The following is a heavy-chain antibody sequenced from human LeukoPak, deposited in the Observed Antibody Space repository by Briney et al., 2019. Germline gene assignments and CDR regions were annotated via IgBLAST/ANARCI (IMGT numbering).Heavy chain of an antibody. CDR1: GFTFSSYA. CDR3: ARDPLYCSSTSCYSVGWFDP. Sequence: GGSLRLSCAASGFTFSSYAMHWVRQAPGKGLEWVAVISYDGSNKYYADSVKGRFTISRDNSKNTLYLQMNSLRAEDTAVYYCARDPLYCSSTSCYSVGWFDPWGQGTLVTVSS. J-gene: IGHJ5*02. D-gene: IGHD2-2*01. CDR2: ISYDGSNK. V-gene: IGHV3-30-3*01.